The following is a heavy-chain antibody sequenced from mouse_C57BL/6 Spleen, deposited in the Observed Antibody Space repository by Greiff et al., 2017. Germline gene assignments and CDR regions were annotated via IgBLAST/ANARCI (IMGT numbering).Heavy chain of an antibody. CDR3: ARRGLRDAMDD. CDR2: IYPGSGST. J-gene: IGHJ4*01. V-gene: IGHV1-55*01. D-gene: IGHD2-4*01. CDR1: GYSFTSYW. Sequence: QVQLQQPGAELVKPGASVKMSCKASGYSFTSYWITWVKQRHGQGLEWIGDIYPGSGSTNYNEKFKSKATLTVDTSSSTAYMQLSSLTSEDSAVYYCARRGLRDAMDDRGQGTSVTVAS.